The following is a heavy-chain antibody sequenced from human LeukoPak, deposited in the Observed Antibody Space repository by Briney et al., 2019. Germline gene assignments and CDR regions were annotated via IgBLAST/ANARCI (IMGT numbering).Heavy chain of an antibody. Sequence: PGGSLRLSCAASGFTFSSYGMHWVRQAPGKGLEWVAVISYDGSNTYYADSVKGRFTISRDNSKNTLYLQMNSLRAEDTAIYSCARDIRGSGNYGWFDPWGQGTLVTVSS. CDR3: ARDIRGSGNYGWFDP. V-gene: IGHV3-30*03. CDR1: GFTFSSYG. J-gene: IGHJ5*02. CDR2: ISYDGSNT. D-gene: IGHD3-10*01.